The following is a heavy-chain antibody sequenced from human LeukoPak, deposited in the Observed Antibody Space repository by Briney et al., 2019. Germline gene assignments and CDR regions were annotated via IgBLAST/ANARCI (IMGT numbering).Heavy chain of an antibody. J-gene: IGHJ6*03. V-gene: IGHV4-34*01. Sequence: PSETLSLTCAVYGGSFSGYYWSWIRQPPGKGLEWIGEINHSGSTNCNPSLKSRVTISVDTSKNQFSLKLSSVTAADTAVYYCARGRDSSSWYPRTKNYYMDVWGTGTTVTVSS. CDR2: INHSGST. D-gene: IGHD6-13*01. CDR1: GGSFSGYY. CDR3: ARGRDSSSWYPRTKNYYMDV.